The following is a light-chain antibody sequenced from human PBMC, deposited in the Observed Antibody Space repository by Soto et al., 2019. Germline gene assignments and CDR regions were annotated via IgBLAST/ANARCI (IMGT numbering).Light chain of an antibody. CDR2: DDS. CDR3: QVWDSSSDHVV. V-gene: IGLV3-21*02. Sequence: SYELTQPPSVSVAPGQTARITCGGNNIGRKSVHWYQQKPGQAPVLVVYDDSDRPSGIPERFSGSNSGNTATLTLRRVEAGDEADYYCQVWDSSSDHVVFGGGTKLTVL. CDR1: NIGRKS. J-gene: IGLJ2*01.